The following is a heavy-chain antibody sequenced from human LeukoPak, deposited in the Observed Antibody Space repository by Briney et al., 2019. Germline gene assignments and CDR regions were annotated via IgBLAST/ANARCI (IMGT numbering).Heavy chain of an antibody. Sequence: SVKVSCKASGGTFSSYAISWVRQAPGQGLEWMGGIIPIFGTANYAQKFQGRVTITTDESTSTAYMGLSSLRSEDTAVYYCASTADSSSWGNYWGQGTLVTVSS. CDR1: GGTFSSYA. J-gene: IGHJ4*02. D-gene: IGHD6-13*01. V-gene: IGHV1-69*05. CDR2: IIPIFGTA. CDR3: ASTADSSSWGNY.